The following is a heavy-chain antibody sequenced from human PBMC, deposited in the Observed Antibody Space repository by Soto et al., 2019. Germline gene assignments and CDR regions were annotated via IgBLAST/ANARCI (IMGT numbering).Heavy chain of an antibody. CDR3: ARAENWNDHYYYYYMDG. J-gene: IGHJ6*03. CDR1: GDSVSSNSAA. V-gene: IGHV6-1*01. CDR2: TYYRSKWYN. D-gene: IGHD1-1*01. Sequence: PSQTLSLTCAISGDSVSSNSAAWNCIRQSPSRGLEWLGRTYYRSKWYNDYAVSVKSRITINPDTSKNQFSLQLNSVTPEDTAVYYCARAENWNDHYYYYYMDGWGKGTTVTVAS.